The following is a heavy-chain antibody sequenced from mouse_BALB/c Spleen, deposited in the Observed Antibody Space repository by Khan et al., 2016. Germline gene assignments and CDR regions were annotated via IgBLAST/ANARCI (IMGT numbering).Heavy chain of an antibody. CDR3: ARGYDGYYRFAY. D-gene: IGHD2-3*01. CDR2: IDPENGNT. J-gene: IGHJ3*01. V-gene: IGHV14-1*02. CDR1: GFNIKDYY. Sequence: EVQLQESGAELVRPGALVKLSCKASGFNIKDYYMHWVKQRPEQGLEWIGWIDPENGNTIYDPKFPGKARITADTSPHTAHLQLSSLTSEDTAVYYCARGYDGYYRFAYWGQGTLVTVSA.